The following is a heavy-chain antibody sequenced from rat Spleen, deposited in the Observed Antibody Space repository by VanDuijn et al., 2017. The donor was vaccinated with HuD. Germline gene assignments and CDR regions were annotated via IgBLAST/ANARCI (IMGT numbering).Heavy chain of an antibody. V-gene: IGHV5-7*01. CDR3: TTYSNWFPH. J-gene: IGHJ3*01. CDR2: ISYDGSST. CDR1: GFTFSDYN. Sequence: EVQLVESGGGLVQPGRSLKLSCAASGFTFSDYNMAWVRQAPKKGLEWVATISYDGSSTYYRDSVKGRFTISRDNAKSTLSLQMDSLRSEDTATYYCTTYSNWFPHWGQGTQVAVSS. D-gene: IGHD1-7*01.